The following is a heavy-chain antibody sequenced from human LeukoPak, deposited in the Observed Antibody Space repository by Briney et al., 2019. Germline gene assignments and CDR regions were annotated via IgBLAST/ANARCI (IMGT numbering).Heavy chain of an antibody. V-gene: IGHV3-66*01. CDR2: IYSGGST. D-gene: IGHD3-10*01. CDR1: GFTFDDYA. J-gene: IGHJ4*02. Sequence: GGSLRLSCAASGFTFDDYAMHWVRQAPGKGLEWVSVIYSGGSTYYADSVKGRFTISRDNSKNTLYLQMNSLRAEDTAVYYCARDLSRYGSGSFDYWGQGTLVTVSS. CDR3: ARDLSRYGSGSFDY.